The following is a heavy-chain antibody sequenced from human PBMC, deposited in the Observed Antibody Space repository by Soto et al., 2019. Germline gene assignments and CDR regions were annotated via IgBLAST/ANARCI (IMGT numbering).Heavy chain of an antibody. D-gene: IGHD2-2*01. CDR3: ATFVVVPAASWFDP. CDR1: GYTFTSYG. J-gene: IGHJ5*02. V-gene: IGHV1-18*01. Sequence: QVQRVQSGAEVKKPGASVKVSFKASGYTFTSYGISWVRQAPGQGLEWMGWISAYNGNTNYAQKLQGRVTMTTDTSTSTAYMELRSLGSDDTAVYYCATFVVVPAASWFDPWGQGTLVTVSS. CDR2: ISAYNGNT.